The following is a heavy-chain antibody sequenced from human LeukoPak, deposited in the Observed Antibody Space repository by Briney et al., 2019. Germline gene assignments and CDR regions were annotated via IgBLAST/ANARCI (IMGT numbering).Heavy chain of an antibody. CDR1: GFTFSSYG. V-gene: IGHV3-30*02. Sequence: GGSLRLSCAASGFTFSSYGMHWVRQAPGKGLEWVAFIRYDGSDKYYADSVKGRFTISRDNSKNTLYLQMNSLRADGTAVYYCAKDSNRWFDPWGQGTLVTVSS. CDR3: AKDSNRWFDP. CDR2: IRYDGSDK. J-gene: IGHJ5*02. D-gene: IGHD2/OR15-2a*01.